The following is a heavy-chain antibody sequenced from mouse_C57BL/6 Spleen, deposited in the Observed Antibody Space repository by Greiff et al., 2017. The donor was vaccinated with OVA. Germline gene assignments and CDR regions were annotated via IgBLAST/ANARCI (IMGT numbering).Heavy chain of an antibody. J-gene: IGHJ2*01. D-gene: IGHD2-4*01. V-gene: IGHV1-82*01. CDR1: GYAFSSSW. CDR2: IYPGDGDT. Sequence: QVQLKESGPELVKPGASVKISCKASGYAFSSSWMNWVKQRPGKGLEWIGRIYPGDGDTNYNGKFKGKATLTADKSSSTAYMQLSSLTSEDSAVYFCASLYDYDDYFDYWGQGTTLTVSS. CDR3: ASLYDYDDYFDY.